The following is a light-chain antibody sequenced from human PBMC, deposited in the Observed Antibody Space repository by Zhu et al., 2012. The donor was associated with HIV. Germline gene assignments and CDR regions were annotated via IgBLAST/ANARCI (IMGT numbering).Light chain of an antibody. CDR3: QQLNSYPIT. CDR1: QNVGRY. J-gene: IGKJ5*01. V-gene: IGKV1-5*03. Sequence: DIQMTQSPSSLSASVGDRVTITCWASQNVGRYLAWYQQRPGKAPKALIYKASNLESGVPSRFSGSGSGTEFSLTISSLQPEDSGTYYCQQLNSYPITFGQGTRLEIK. CDR2: KAS.